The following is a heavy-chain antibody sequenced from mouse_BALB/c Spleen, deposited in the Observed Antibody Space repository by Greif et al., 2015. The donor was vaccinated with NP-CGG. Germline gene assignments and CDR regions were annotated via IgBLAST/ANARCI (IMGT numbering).Heavy chain of an antibody. CDR2: IYPGDGDT. CDR1: GYTFTSYW. CDR3: ARGGPTGFDY. D-gene: IGHD4-1*02. J-gene: IGHJ2*01. Sequence: VQLQESGAELARPGASVKLSCKASGYTFTSYWMQWVKQRPGQGLEWIGAIYPGDGDTRYTQKFKGKATLTADKSSSTAYMQLSGLASEDSAVYYCARGGPTGFDYWGQGTTLTVSS. V-gene: IGHV1-87*01.